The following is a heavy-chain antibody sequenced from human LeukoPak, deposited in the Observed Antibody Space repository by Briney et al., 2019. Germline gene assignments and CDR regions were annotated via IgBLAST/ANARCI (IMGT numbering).Heavy chain of an antibody. Sequence: SETLSLTCTVSGGSISSYYWSWIRQPPTKGLEWIGFIYHSGTTYYNPSLKSRVTMSVDKSKNQFSLKLSSVTAADTAVYYCARVLDYTNYVDYWGQGTLVTVSS. CDR1: GGSISSYY. CDR3: ARVLDYTNYVDY. V-gene: IGHV4-59*12. J-gene: IGHJ4*02. D-gene: IGHD4-11*01. CDR2: IYHSGTT.